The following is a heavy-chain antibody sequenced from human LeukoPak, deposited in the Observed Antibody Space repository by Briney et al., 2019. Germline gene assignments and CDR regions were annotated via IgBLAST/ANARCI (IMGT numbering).Heavy chain of an antibody. J-gene: IGHJ4*02. CDR2: IGSSSSYI. D-gene: IGHD3-22*01. CDR3: ARDSSGYGY. V-gene: IGHV3-21*01. CDR1: GFTFSSYG. Sequence: AGGSLRLSCAVSGFTFSSYGMNWVRQAPGKGLEWVSSIGSSSSYIYYADSVKGRFTISRDNAKNSLYLQMNSLRVEDTAVYYCARDSSGYGYWGQGTLVTVSS.